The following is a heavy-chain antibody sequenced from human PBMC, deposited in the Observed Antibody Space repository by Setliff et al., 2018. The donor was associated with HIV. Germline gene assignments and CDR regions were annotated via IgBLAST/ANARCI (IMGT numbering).Heavy chain of an antibody. V-gene: IGHV3-11*04. CDR2: ISPNGNSM. D-gene: IGHD3-10*01. Sequence: SGFTFSDYYMTWIRQAPGKGLEWVSYISPNGNSMYYADSVKGRFTISRDNSKNTLYLQMNSLRAEDTAVYYCAKDVDYYGTGSYYNYFDSWGQGTLVTVSS. CDR3: AKDVDYYGTGSYYNYFDS. CDR1: GFTFSDYY. J-gene: IGHJ4*02.